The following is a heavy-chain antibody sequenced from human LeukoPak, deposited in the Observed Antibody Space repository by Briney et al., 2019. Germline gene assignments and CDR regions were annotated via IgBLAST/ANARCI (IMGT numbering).Heavy chain of an antibody. J-gene: IGHJ5*02. V-gene: IGHV3-53*01. D-gene: IGHD5-18*01. CDR3: ARAVDVYTYGYVS. Sequence: GGSLRLSCAASGFTVSSNYMSWVRQAPGKGLECVSVIYSGGGTYYADSVKGRFTISRDDAKNSLYLQMNSLRDDDTAVYYCARAVDVYTYGYVSWGLGTLVTVSS. CDR1: GFTVSSNY. CDR2: IYSGGGT.